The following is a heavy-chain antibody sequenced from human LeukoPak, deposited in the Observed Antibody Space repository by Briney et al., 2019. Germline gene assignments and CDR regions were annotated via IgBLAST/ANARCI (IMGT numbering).Heavy chain of an antibody. J-gene: IGHJ4*02. CDR2: IIPIFGTA. CDR3: AREGVRSSCYDY. Sequence: GASVKVSCKASGGTFSSYAISWVRQAPGQGLEWMGGIIPIFGTANYAQKFRGRVTITADESTSTAYMELSSLRSEDTAVYYCAREGVRSSCYDYWGQGTLVTVSS. CDR1: GGTFSSYA. D-gene: IGHD6-13*01. V-gene: IGHV1-69*13.